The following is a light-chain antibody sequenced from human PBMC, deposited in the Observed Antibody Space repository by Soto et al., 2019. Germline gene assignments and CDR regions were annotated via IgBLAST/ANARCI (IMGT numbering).Light chain of an antibody. CDR1: QGISNW. CDR2: AAS. V-gene: IGKV1-12*01. Sequence: DIQMTQSPSTLSASVGDRGTITCRASQGISNWLAWYQQKPGKAPKLLIYAASSLQSGVPSRFSATVSGTEFSLTITSLQPEDFATYYCQQLFDSPITFGQGTRLEIK. J-gene: IGKJ5*01. CDR3: QQLFDSPIT.